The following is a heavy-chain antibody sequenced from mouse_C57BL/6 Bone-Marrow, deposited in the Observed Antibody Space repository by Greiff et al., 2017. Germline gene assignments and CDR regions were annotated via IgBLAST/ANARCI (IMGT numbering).Heavy chain of an antibody. CDR3: AIDYGSSPWFAY. Sequence: VQLQQPGAELVKPGASVKVSCKASGYTFTSYWMHWVKQRPGQGLEWIGRIHPSDSDTTYNQPFKGKATLTVAKSSSTAYMQLSGLTSETSAVYYVAIDYGSSPWFAYWGQGTLVTVSA. D-gene: IGHD1-1*01. CDR2: IHPSDSDT. CDR1: GYTFTSYW. V-gene: IGHV1-74*01. J-gene: IGHJ3*01.